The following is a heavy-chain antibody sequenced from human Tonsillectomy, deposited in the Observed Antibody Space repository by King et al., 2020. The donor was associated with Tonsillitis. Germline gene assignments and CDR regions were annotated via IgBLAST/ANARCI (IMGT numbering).Heavy chain of an antibody. J-gene: IGHJ1*01. Sequence: VQLVESGAEVKKPGESLKISCMGSGYTFTNYWIGWVRQMPGKGLEWMGIIYPGDSDTRYSPSFQGQVTISVDKSISTAYLQWSSLKASDTAMYYCAGQHVYSSRWYGFFQHWGQGTLVTVSS. V-gene: IGHV5-51*01. D-gene: IGHD6-13*01. CDR1: GYTFTNYW. CDR2: IYPGDSDT. CDR3: AGQHVYSSRWYGFFQH.